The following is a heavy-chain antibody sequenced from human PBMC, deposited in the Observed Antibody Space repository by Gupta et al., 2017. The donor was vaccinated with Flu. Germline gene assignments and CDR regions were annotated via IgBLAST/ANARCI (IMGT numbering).Heavy chain of an antibody. J-gene: IGHJ4*02. CDR3: AREAVEMAAVVG. D-gene: IGHD6-19*01. Sequence: QVQLQESGPGLVKPSQTLSLTCTVSGGSISRGGYLWNWIRQPAGKRLEWIGRIFLSGDTNYNPSLKSRVTISLDTSNNQFSLSLSSVTAADTAIYYCAREAVEMAAVVGGGQGTMVTVSS. V-gene: IGHV4-61*02. CDR1: GGSISRGGYL. CDR2: IFLSGDT.